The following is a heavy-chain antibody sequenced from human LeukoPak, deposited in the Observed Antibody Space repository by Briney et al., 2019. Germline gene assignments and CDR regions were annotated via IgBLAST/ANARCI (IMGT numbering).Heavy chain of an antibody. D-gene: IGHD2-8*01. CDR3: ARQECANGVCYMGIDY. CDR2: MNVNSGNT. V-gene: IGHV1-8*03. CDR1: GYTFTSYG. Sequence: ASVKVSCKASGYTFTSYGISWVRQATGQGLEWMGWMNVNSGNTGYAQKFQGRITITRDASISTAYMELRSLRSEDSAVYYCARQECANGVCYMGIDYWGQGTLVTVSS. J-gene: IGHJ4*02.